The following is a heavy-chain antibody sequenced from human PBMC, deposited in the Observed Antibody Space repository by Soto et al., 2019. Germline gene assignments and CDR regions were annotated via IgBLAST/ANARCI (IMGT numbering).Heavy chain of an antibody. Sequence: ASVKVSCKAIGYTSSSYGINWVRQAPGQGLEWMGWINVFNGDTKYAQKFQGRVAITKDPGTSTAHMELRSLRSDDAAVYFCATKDDHKDDQPYYYGMDIWGQGTTVTVSS. V-gene: IGHV1-18*01. D-gene: IGHD3-16*01. J-gene: IGHJ6*02. CDR2: INVFNGDT. CDR3: ATKDDHKDDQPYYYGMDI. CDR1: GYTSSSYG.